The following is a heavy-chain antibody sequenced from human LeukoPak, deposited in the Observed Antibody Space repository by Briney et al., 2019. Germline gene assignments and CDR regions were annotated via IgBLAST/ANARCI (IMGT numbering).Heavy chain of an antibody. CDR1: GFAFSSYW. D-gene: IGHD1-7*01. CDR2: IKRDGSEK. Sequence: TGGSLRLSCAVSGFAFSSYWMSWVRQAPGKGLEWVANIKRDGSEKYYVDSVKGRFTISRDNAKNSLFLQMNSLTAEDTAVYYCARGQTNFGPWGQGTLVTVSS. J-gene: IGHJ5*02. V-gene: IGHV3-7*01. CDR3: ARGQTNFGP.